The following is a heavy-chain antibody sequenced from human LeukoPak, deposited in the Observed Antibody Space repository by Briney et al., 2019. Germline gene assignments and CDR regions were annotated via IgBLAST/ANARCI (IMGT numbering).Heavy chain of an antibody. CDR2: INTNTGNP. D-gene: IGHD6-13*01. CDR1: GYTHTSYA. V-gene: IGHV7-4-1*02. J-gene: IGHJ4*02. Sequence: KVSCKASGYTHTSYAINWVRQAPGQGLEWIGWINTNTGNPTYAQDFTGRFIFSLDTSVSATYLQITSLKPEDTAVYYCARDPRAAADCKADYWGQGTLVTVSS. CDR3: ARDPRAAADCKADY.